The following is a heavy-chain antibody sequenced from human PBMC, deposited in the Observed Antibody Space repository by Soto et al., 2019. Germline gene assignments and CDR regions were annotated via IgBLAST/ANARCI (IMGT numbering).Heavy chain of an antibody. J-gene: IGHJ4*02. CDR3: AVETYYYDSSGYRGRDY. CDR2: ILHDGNDK. D-gene: IGHD3-22*01. V-gene: IGHV3-30-3*01. CDR1: GFTFSDYI. Sequence: PGGSLRLSCAASGFTFSDYIMHWVRQAPGKGLEWVAIILHDGNDKYYADSVKGRFTISRDNAKNSLYLQMNSLRDEDTAVYYCAVETYYYDSSGYRGRDYWGQGTLVTVSS.